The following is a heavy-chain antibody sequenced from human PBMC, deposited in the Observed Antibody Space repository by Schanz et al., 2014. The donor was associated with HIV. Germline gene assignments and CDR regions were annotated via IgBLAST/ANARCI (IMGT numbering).Heavy chain of an antibody. D-gene: IGHD2-8*01. J-gene: IGHJ6*02. CDR3: ANSGYCTSGVCYTWGYDTDV. CDR2: ISYDRSHK. V-gene: IGHV3-30*04. CDR1: GFIFRDYA. Sequence: QVQLVESGGGVVQPGRSLRLSCAGSGFIFRDYALHWVRQAPGKGLEWVAVISYDRSHKYYADSVKGRFTISRDNSKNTLFLQMNSLRAEDTAVYYCANSGYCTSGVCYTWGYDTDVWGQGTTVTVSS.